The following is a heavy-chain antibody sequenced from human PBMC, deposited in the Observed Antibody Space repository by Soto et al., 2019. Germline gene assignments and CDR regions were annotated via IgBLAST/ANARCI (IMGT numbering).Heavy chain of an antibody. J-gene: IGHJ4*02. CDR1: GGTFTTYA. Sequence: ASVKVSCKAPGGTFTTYAVSWVRQAPGQGLEWMGAIIPIFDTANYAQKFQGRVTMTADESTGTAYMELSSLRSDDTAVYYCARDRRDPCKPRTFHYCGKGIPLTLSS. CDR2: IIPIFDTA. CDR3: ARDRRDPCKPRTFHY. V-gene: IGHV1-69*13.